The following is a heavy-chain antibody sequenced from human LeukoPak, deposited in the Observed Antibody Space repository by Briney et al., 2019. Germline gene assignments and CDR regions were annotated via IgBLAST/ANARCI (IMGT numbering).Heavy chain of an antibody. V-gene: IGHV1-2*02. Sequence: ASVKVSYKASGYTFTGYYMHWVRQVPGQGLGWMGWINPNSGGTNYAQKFQGRVTMTRDTSISTAYMELSRLRSDDTAVYYCAVLYYYDSGGYKNFDYWGQGTLVTVSS. D-gene: IGHD3-22*01. CDR3: AVLYYYDSGGYKNFDY. CDR1: GYTFTGYY. CDR2: INPNSGGT. J-gene: IGHJ4*02.